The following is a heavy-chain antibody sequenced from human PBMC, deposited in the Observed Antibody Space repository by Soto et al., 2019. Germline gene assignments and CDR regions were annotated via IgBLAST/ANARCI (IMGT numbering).Heavy chain of an antibody. J-gene: IGHJ4*02. CDR2: IVVGSGNT. Sequence: QMQLVQSGPEVKKPGTSVKVSCKASGFTFTSSAVQWVRQARGQRLEWIGWIVVGSGNTNYAQKFQERVTITRDMSTSTAHLELSSLSSEDTAVYYCAAAALSNYDSSGYPLDYWGQGTLVTVSS. D-gene: IGHD3-22*01. V-gene: IGHV1-58*01. CDR1: GFTFTSSA. CDR3: AAAALSNYDSSGYPLDY.